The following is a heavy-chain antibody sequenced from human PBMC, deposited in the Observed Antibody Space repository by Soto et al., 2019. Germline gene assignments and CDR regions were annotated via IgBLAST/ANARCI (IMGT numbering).Heavy chain of an antibody. J-gene: IGHJ6*02. CDR2: IIPSFGTT. Sequence: QVQLVQSGAEVEKPGSSVRVSCKASGGTFTDFAFSWVRQAPGQGLEWLGGIIPSFGTTNYAQHDQGDVTITADVSTSTCYFELTSLTSEDTALYYCAREEVAACRAQGCYVYNSGRGHFYFYGMDVWGQGTSVTVS. D-gene: IGHD3-10*01. CDR3: AREEVAACRAQGCYVYNSGRGHFYFYGMDV. V-gene: IGHV1-69*01. CDR1: GGTFTDFA.